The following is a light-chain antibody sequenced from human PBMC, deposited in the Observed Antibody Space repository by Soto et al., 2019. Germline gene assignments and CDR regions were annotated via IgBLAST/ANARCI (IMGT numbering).Light chain of an antibody. V-gene: IGLV2-14*01. CDR3: CSYTSSSTLV. J-gene: IGLJ2*01. CDR2: EVT. CDR1: SSDIGGYNF. Sequence: QSVLTQPASVSGSPGQSITISCTGTSSDIGGYNFVSWYQQHPGKAPKLMIYEVTNRPSGVSNRFSGSKSGNTASLTISGLQAEDEADYYCCSYTSSSTLVFGGGTKVTVL.